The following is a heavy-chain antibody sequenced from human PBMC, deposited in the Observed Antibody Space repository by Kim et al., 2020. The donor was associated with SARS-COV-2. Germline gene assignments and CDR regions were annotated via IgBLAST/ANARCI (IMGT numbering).Heavy chain of an antibody. CDR2: ISGSGGST. V-gene: IGHV3-23*01. J-gene: IGHJ4*02. Sequence: GGSLRLSCAASGFTFSSYAMSWVRQAPGKGLEWVSAISGSGGSTYYADSVKGRFTISRDNSKNTLYLQMNSLRAEDTAVYYCAKAPTLLWFGDLGDYWGQGTLVTVSS. CDR3: AKAPTLLWFGDLGDY. D-gene: IGHD3-10*01. CDR1: GFTFSSYA.